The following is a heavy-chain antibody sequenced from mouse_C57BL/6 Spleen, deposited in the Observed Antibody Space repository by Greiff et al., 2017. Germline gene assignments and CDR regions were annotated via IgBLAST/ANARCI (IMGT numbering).Heavy chain of an antibody. V-gene: IGHV3-6*01. CDR2: ISYDGSN. D-gene: IGHD2-3*01. CDR1: GYSITSGYY. Sequence: EVQVVESGPGLVKPSQSLSLTCSVTGYSITSGYYWNWIRQFPGNKLEWMGYISYDGSNNYNPSLKNRISITRDTSKNQFFLKLNSVTTEDTATYYCARDGYYGGYFDVWGTGTTVTVSS. CDR3: ARDGYYGGYFDV. J-gene: IGHJ1*03.